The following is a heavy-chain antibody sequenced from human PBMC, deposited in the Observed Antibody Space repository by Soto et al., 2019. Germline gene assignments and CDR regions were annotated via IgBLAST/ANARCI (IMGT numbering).Heavy chain of an antibody. CDR2: IWYDGSNT. Sequence: QVQLVESGGGVVQPGRSLRLSCAASGFTFSSYGMHWVRQAPGKGLEWVALIWYDGSNTYYADSVKGRFAISRDNSKNALYLQMNSLRVEDTAVYYCARQGLELPPTDWGQGTLVTVSS. J-gene: IGHJ4*02. V-gene: IGHV3-33*01. D-gene: IGHD1-26*01. CDR3: ARQGLELPPTD. CDR1: GFTFSSYG.